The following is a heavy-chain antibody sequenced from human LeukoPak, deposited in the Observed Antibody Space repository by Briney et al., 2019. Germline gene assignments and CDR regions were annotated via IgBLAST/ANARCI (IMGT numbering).Heavy chain of an antibody. CDR3: ARMFRSSWYINWFDP. D-gene: IGHD6-13*01. Sequence: SETLSLTCTVSGGSISSYYWSWIRQPPGKGLEWIGYIYYSGSTNYNPSLKSRVTISVDTSKNQFSLKLSSVTAADTAVYYCARMFRSSWYINWFDPWGQGTLVTVSS. CDR2: IYYSGST. V-gene: IGHV4-59*01. CDR1: GGSISSYY. J-gene: IGHJ5*02.